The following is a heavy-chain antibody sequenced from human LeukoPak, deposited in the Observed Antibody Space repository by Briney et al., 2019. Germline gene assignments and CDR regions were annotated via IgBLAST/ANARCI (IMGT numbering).Heavy chain of an antibody. CDR2: INHSGST. V-gene: IGHV4-34*01. J-gene: IGHJ4*02. Sequence: SETLSLTCAVYGGSFSGHYWSWIRQPPGKGLEWIGEINHSGSTNYNPSLKSRVTISVDTSKNQFSLKLSSVTAADTAVYYCARGSIAAHPSPGYWGQGTLVTVSS. CDR1: GGSFSGHY. CDR3: ARGSIAAHPSPGY. D-gene: IGHD6-6*01.